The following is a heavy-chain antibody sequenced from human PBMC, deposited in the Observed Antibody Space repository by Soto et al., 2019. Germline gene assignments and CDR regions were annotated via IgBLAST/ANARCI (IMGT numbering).Heavy chain of an antibody. CDR3: VRDGTKTLRDWFDP. V-gene: IGHV4-4*07. D-gene: IGHD1-1*01. J-gene: IGHJ5*02. CDR2: IYATGTT. Sequence: LSLTCTVSGASISGFYWSWIRKSAGKGLEWIGRIYATGTTDYNPSLKSRVMMSVDTSKKQFSLKLRSVTAADTAVYYCVRDGTKTLRDWFDPWGQGSSVTVSS. CDR1: GASISGFY.